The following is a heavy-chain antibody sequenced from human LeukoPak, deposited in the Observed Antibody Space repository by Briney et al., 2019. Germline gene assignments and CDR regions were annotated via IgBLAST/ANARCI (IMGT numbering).Heavy chain of an antibody. J-gene: IGHJ4*02. CDR2: ISSSSSYI. D-gene: IGHD2-2*01. CDR3: ASLFGVPAAPSDY. V-gene: IGHV3-21*01. CDR1: GFTFSSYS. Sequence: GGSLRLSCAASGFTFSSYSMNWVRQAPGKGLEWVSSISSSSSYIYYADSVKGRFTISRDNAKNSLYLQMNSLRAEDTAVYYCASLFGVPAAPSDYWGQGTLVTVSS.